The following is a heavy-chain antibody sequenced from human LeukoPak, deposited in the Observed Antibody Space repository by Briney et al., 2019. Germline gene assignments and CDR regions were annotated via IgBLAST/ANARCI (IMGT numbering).Heavy chain of an antibody. CDR3: ARGGPGWDSSSWYNY. Sequence: ASVKVSCKTSGYTFASYGIIWVRQAPGQGLEWMGWISAYNGSRNYAQNLQGRVTMTTDTSTSTAYMELRSLRSDDTAVYYCARGGPGWDSSSWYNYWGQGTLVTVSS. D-gene: IGHD6-13*01. CDR1: GYTFASYG. CDR2: ISAYNGSR. J-gene: IGHJ4*02. V-gene: IGHV1-18*01.